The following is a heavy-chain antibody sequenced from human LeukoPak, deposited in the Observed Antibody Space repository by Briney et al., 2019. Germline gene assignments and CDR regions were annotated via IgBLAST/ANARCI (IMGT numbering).Heavy chain of an antibody. Sequence: GASVKVSCKVSGYCLTELSMHWVRQAPGKGLEWMGGCDPDDGETPLFAQKFQGRVSLTEDTSTDTAYMELSSLSSEDTAVYYCATGTIYCSSCSDDYWGQGTLVTVSS. CDR2: CDPDDGET. J-gene: IGHJ4*02. D-gene: IGHD2-2*01. CDR1: GYCLTELS. V-gene: IGHV1-24*01. CDR3: ATGTIYCSSCSDDY.